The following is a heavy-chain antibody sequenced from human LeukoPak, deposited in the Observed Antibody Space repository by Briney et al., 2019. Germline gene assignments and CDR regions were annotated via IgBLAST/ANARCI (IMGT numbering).Heavy chain of an antibody. CDR1: GLIFSDEY. J-gene: IGHJ4*02. V-gene: IGHV3-11*04. D-gene: IGHD3-3*01. Sequence: GGSLRLSCAVSGLIFSDEYMSWIRQSPGKGLEWVSYISNTGDFIAYADSVKGRFTISRDNAKNSVYLQMDSLRAEDTAVYYCARGVQEGFLEWVGDYWGQGAMVTVSS. CDR3: ARGVQEGFLEWVGDY. CDR2: ISNTGDFI.